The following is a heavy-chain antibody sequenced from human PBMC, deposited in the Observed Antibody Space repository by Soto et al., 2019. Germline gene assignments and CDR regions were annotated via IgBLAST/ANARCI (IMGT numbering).Heavy chain of an antibody. CDR2: ISAYNGNT. J-gene: IGHJ6*02. CDR3: ASDNRIIAACLDA. Sequence: QVQLVQSGAEVKKPGASVKVSCKASGYTFTSYGISWVRQAPGQGLEWMGWISAYNGNTNYAQKIQGRVIMTNDTSKSKAGIELRSMRCDDQVVHYFASDNRIIAACLDARGQGT. CDR1: GYTFTSYG. V-gene: IGHV1-18*04. D-gene: IGHD6-25*01.